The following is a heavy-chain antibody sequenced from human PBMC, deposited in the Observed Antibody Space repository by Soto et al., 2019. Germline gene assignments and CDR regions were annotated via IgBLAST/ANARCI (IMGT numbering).Heavy chain of an antibody. Sequence: SETLSLTCTVSGGSISSYYWSWIRQPPGKGLEWIGYIYYSGSTNYNPSLKSRVTISVDTSKNQFSLKLSSVTAADTAVYYCARERSYSSSWLYYYYGMDVWGQGTTVTVPS. V-gene: IGHV4-59*01. CDR3: ARERSYSSSWLYYYYGMDV. CDR1: GGSISSYY. J-gene: IGHJ6*02. CDR2: IYYSGST. D-gene: IGHD6-13*01.